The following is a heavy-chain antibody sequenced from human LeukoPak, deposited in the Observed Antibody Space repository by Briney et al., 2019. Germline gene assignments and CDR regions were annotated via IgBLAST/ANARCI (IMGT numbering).Heavy chain of an antibody. D-gene: IGHD6-6*01. CDR2: IWYDGSNK. CDR1: GFTFSSYG. V-gene: IGHV3-33*01. Sequence: PGGSLRLSCAASGFTFSSYGMRWVRQAPGKGLEWVAVIWYDGSNKYYADSVKGRFTISRDNSKNTLYLQMNSLRAEDTAVYYCARELHSSSGAFDIWGQGTMVTVSS. CDR3: ARELHSSSGAFDI. J-gene: IGHJ3*02.